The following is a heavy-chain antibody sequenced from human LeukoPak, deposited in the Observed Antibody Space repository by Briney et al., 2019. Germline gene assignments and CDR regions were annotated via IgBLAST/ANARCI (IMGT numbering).Heavy chain of an antibody. J-gene: IGHJ6*02. V-gene: IGHV3-43*02. CDR3: AKEGGEFSYYYYGLDV. Sequence: GGSLRLSCAASGFTFDDYAIHWVRQAPGKGLEWVSFISGDATTAYYADSVKGRFIISRDNSKNSLYLQMNSLGTEDTALYYCAKEGGEFSYYYYGLDVWGQGTTVTVSS. CDR2: ISGDATTA. CDR1: GFTFDDYA. D-gene: IGHD4-17*01.